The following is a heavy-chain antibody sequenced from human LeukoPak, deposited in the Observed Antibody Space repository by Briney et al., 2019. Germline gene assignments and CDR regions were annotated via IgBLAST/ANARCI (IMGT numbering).Heavy chain of an antibody. J-gene: IGHJ4*02. V-gene: IGHV3-30-3*01. CDR3: ARDDYGYFGY. CDR1: GFTFSSYA. CDR2: ISYDGSNK. D-gene: IGHD4-17*01. Sequence: GGSLRLSCAASGFTFSSYAMHWVRQAPGKGLEWVAVISYDGSNKYYADSVKGRFTISRDNSKNTLYLQMNSLRAEDTAVYYCARDDYGYFGYWGQGTLVTVSS.